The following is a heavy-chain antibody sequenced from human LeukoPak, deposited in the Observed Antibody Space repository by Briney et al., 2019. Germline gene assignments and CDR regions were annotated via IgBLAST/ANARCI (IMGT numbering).Heavy chain of an antibody. CDR3: ARSRNHYGSGDY. D-gene: IGHD3-10*01. V-gene: IGHV4-61*03. CDR1: SGSFSNGDYY. J-gene: IGHJ4*02. Sequence: PLETLSLTCTVSSGSFSNGDYYWSWLRQPPGKELEWMGYIYYTGSAYYNPSLGGRVTLSVDTSKNHFSVKLSSVTAADTAVYYCARSRNHYGSGDYWGQGTLVTVSS. CDR2: IYYTGSA.